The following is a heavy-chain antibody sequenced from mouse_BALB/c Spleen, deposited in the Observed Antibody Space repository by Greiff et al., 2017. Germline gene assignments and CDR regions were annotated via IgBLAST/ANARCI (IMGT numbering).Heavy chain of an antibody. CDR1: GDSITSGY. Sequence: EVKLQESGPSLVKPSQTLSLTCSVTGDSITSGYWNWIRKFPGNKLEYMGYISYSGSTYYNPSLKSRISITRDTSKNQYYLQLNSVTTEDTATYYCARSYYGSSPYFDYWGQGTTLTVSS. V-gene: IGHV3-8*02. CDR3: ARSYYGSSPYFDY. J-gene: IGHJ2*01. CDR2: ISYSGST. D-gene: IGHD1-1*01.